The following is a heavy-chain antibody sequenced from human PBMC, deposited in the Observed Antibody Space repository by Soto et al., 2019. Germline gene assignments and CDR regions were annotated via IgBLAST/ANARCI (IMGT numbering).Heavy chain of an antibody. CDR3: ARYRRGTGWYYLDY. D-gene: IGHD6-19*01. CDR2: IYDSGST. Sequence: PSETLSLTCTVSDASISGNYWSWIRQPPGKGLEWIGYIYDSGSTNYSPSLQSRVTMSVDRSKNQFSLALTSVTAADTALYFCARYRRGTGWYYLDYWGQGILVTVSS. V-gene: IGHV4-59*01. CDR1: DASISGNY. J-gene: IGHJ4*02.